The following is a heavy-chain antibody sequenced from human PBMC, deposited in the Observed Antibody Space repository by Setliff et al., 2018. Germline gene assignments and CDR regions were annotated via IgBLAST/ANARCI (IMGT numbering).Heavy chain of an antibody. V-gene: IGHV4-59*01. Sequence: PSETLSLTCTVSGGSISTYYWSWLRQPPGKGLEWIGYIYYSGITKYSPSLNGRVTISADTSKNQFSLTLTSVTAADTAVYYCARVGDRDGYSFLLDYWGQGTPVTVSS. CDR3: ARVGDRDGYSFLLDY. J-gene: IGHJ4*02. D-gene: IGHD3-10*01. CDR1: GGSISTYY. CDR2: IYYSGIT.